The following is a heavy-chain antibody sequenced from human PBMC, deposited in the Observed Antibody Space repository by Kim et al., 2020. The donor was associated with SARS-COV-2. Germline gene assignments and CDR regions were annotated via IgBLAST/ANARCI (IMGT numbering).Heavy chain of an antibody. Sequence: SETLSLTCTVSGGSISSGDYYWSWIRQHPGKGLEWFGYIYYSGSAYYNPSLKSRVTISVDTSKNQFSLKLSSVTDADTAVYYCARAEDTVTNSSFDYWGQGTLVTVSS. CDR1: GGSISSGDYY. V-gene: IGHV4-31*03. CDR3: ARAEDTVTNSSFDY. J-gene: IGHJ4*02. D-gene: IGHD4-17*01. CDR2: IYYSGSA.